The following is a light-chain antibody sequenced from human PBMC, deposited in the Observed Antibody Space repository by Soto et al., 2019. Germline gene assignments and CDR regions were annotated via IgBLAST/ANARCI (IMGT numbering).Light chain of an antibody. J-gene: IGLJ1*01. V-gene: IGLV2-11*01. CDR3: CSYARRHYV. CDR2: DVN. Sequence: QSVLTQPRSVSGSPGQSVIISCTGTSSDVGAYNYVSWYQQHPGKAPKLMIYDVNKRPSGAPDRFSGSKSGNTASLTISGLQAEDEADYYCCSYARRHYVFGIGTKVTVL. CDR1: SSDVGAYNY.